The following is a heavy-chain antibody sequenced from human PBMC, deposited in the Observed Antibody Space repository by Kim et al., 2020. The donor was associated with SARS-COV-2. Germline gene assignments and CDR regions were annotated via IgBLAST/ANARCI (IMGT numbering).Heavy chain of an antibody. Sequence: GGSLRLSCAASGFTFSSYSMNWVRQAPGKGLEWVSSISSSSSYIYYADSVKGRFTISRDNAKNSLYLQMNSLRAEDTAVYYCAILWNDGSGSYLYYYYYGMDVWGQGTTVTVSS. D-gene: IGHD3-10*01. CDR3: AILWNDGSGSYLYYYYYGMDV. CDR1: GFTFSSYS. CDR2: ISSSSSYI. J-gene: IGHJ6*02. V-gene: IGHV3-21*01.